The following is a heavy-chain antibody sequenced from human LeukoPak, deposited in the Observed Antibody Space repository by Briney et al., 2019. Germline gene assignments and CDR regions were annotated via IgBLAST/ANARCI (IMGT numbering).Heavy chain of an antibody. V-gene: IGHV1-2*02. CDR1: GYTFTGYY. Sequence: ASVKVSCKASGYTFTGYYMHWVRQAPGRGLEWMGFVNPNSAATKYAQNFQGRVTMTRDTSISTAYMVMTSLTSDDTAVYYCARGGALMVREIINEYWGQGTLVTVSS. CDR3: ARGGALMVREIINEY. J-gene: IGHJ4*02. CDR2: VNPNSAAT. D-gene: IGHD3-10*01.